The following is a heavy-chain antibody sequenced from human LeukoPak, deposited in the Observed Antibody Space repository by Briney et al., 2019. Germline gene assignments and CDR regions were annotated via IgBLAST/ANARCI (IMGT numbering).Heavy chain of an antibody. CDR3: ARAARPVDY. CDR1: GFTLSSYA. CDR2: IGISGGST. V-gene: IGHV3-23*01. Sequence: GGSLRLSCGASGFTLSSYAMTWVRQAPGKGLEWVSAIGISGGSTYYADSVKGRFTISRDNSMNTVYLEMSSLGAEDTAVYYCARAARPVDYWGQGTLVTVSS. J-gene: IGHJ4*02.